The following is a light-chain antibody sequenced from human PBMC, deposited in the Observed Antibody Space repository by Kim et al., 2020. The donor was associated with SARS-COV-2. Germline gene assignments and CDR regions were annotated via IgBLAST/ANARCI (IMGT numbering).Light chain of an antibody. CDR3: QQTNSFPYT. J-gene: IGKJ2*01. Sequence: SASVGDRVSITCRASQGISNWLVWYQQRPGQAPKLLIYGAFSVQSGVPSRFSGSGYGTVFTLTISDLQPEDFATYYCQQTNSFPYTFGQGTKLEIK. CDR1: QGISNW. CDR2: GAF. V-gene: IGKV1-12*01.